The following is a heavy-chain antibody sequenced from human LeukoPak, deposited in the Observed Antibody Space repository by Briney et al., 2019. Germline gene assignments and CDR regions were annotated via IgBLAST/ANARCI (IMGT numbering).Heavy chain of an antibody. J-gene: IGHJ4*02. D-gene: IGHD1-26*01. CDR1: GFTFSSYG. CDR3: ARSSQDY. V-gene: IGHV3-30*03. Sequence: GGSLRLSCAASGFTFSSYGMPWVRQAPGKGLEWVAVISYDGSNKYYADSVKGRFTISRDNSKNTLYLQMNSLRAEDTAVYYCARSSQDYWGQGTLVTVSS. CDR2: ISYDGSNK.